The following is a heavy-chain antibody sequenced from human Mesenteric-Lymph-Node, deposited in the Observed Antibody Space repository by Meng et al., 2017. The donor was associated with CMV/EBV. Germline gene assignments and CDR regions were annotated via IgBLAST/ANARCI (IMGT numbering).Heavy chain of an antibody. CDR1: YA. Sequence: YAMHWVRQDPGKGLEWVAVISYDGSNKYYADSVKGRFSISRDNSKNTLYLQMNSLRDDDTAVYYCARDSETVRKTTMVEPATLFDYWGQGTLVTVSS. CDR2: ISYDGSNK. J-gene: IGHJ4*02. V-gene: IGHV3-30*04. CDR3: ARDSETVRKTTMVEPATLFDY. D-gene: IGHD2-15*01.